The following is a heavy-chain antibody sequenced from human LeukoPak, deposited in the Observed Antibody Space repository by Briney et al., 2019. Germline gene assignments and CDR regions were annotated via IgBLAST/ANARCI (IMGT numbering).Heavy chain of an antibody. CDR2: INEDGGEK. J-gene: IGHJ4*02. D-gene: IGHD4-17*01. V-gene: IGHV3-7*01. CDR3: ARTSGDPFDF. Sequence: VLRAPGNVIEWVANINEDGGEKYYADSVKGRFTISKDNARNSLYVQMNNLRAEDTAVYYCARTSGDPFDFWGQGTLVAVSS.